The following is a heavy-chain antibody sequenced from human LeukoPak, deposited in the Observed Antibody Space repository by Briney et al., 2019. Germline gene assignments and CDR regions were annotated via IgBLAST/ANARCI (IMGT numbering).Heavy chain of an antibody. D-gene: IGHD2-21*02. Sequence: PSETLSLTCTVSGDSMSSYYWSWIRQPPGKGLEWIGYIYYSGSTNYNPSLKSRVTISVDTSKNQFSLKLSSVTAADTAVYYCARGEACCGGDCYSNWFDPWGQGTLVTVSS. CDR1: GDSMSSYY. CDR3: ARGEACCGGDCYSNWFDP. CDR2: IYYSGST. V-gene: IGHV4-59*01. J-gene: IGHJ5*02.